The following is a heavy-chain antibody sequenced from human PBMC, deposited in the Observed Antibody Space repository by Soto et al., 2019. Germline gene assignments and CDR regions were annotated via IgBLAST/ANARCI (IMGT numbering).Heavy chain of an antibody. J-gene: IGHJ1*01. CDR1: GFTFVDYS. V-gene: IGHV3-48*02. Sequence: VQLVESGGGLVQPGGSLRLSCVASGFTFVDYSLNWVRQAPGKGLEWVSYISRSGTTIYYADSVKGRVTISRDDAKNSLYLQMDSLRDEDTAIYYCARDIQPGGQGTLVTVSS. D-gene: IGHD2-21*01. CDR3: ARDIQP. CDR2: ISRSGTTI.